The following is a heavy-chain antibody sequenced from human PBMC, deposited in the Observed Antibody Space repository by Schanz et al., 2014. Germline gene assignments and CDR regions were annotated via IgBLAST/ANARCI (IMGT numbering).Heavy chain of an antibody. D-gene: IGHD3-3*01. CDR1: GYIFINSG. V-gene: IGHV1-18*01. CDR3: ARDRRFFDRGGLYYFDS. J-gene: IGHJ4*02. Sequence: QIQLVQSGPEVKKPGATVKVSCKASGYIFINSGISWVRQAPGQGLEWMGWISVYNHNKEYDQKFQGRVTMTTDTSTSTAYMALTDLRSDDTAVYYCARDRRFFDRGGLYYFDSWGQGTLVTVSS. CDR2: ISVYNHNK.